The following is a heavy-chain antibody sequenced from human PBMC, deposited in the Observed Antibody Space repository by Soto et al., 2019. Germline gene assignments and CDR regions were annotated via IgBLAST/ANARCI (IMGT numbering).Heavy chain of an antibody. V-gene: IGHV4-59*08. CDR2: IYYSGNT. J-gene: IGHJ4*02. Sequence: TSETLSLTCTVSGGTIGTYYWSWIRQTPGKGLEWIGYIYYSGNTNYNPSLKRRVSISVDTSKNQFSLKLSSVTAADTAVYYCAKLTWIQLGRRTYLDYWGQGTLVTVSS. D-gene: IGHD5-18*01. CDR3: AKLTWIQLGRRTYLDY. CDR1: GGTIGTYY.